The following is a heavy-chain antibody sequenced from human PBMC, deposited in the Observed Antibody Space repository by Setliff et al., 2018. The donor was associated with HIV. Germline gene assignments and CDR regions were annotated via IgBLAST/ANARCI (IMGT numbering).Heavy chain of an antibody. J-gene: IGHJ4*02. CDR2: IIPISGTA. Sequence: ASVKVSCKASGGTFSNYGMSWVRQAPGQGLEWMGGIIPISGTANYVHKFQGRVTITADKSTSTAYMELNSLRSEDTAVYYCARSSYYDVNSPFDYWGQGTRVTVSS. V-gene: IGHV1-69*06. CDR3: ARSSYYDVNSPFDY. CDR1: GGTFSNYG. D-gene: IGHD3-16*01.